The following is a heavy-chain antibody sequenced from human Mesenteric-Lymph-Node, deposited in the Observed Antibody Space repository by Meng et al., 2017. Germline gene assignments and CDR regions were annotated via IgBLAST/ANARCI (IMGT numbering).Heavy chain of an antibody. CDR2: IWYDGSNK. Sequence: QVQLVDAGGGVVQPGRSLRLSCAASGFTFSSYGMHWVRQSPGKGLEWVAVIWYDGSNKYYADSVKGRFTISRDNSKNTLYLQMNSLRAEDTAVYYCATGVGDYALVVYWGQGTLVTVSS. D-gene: IGHD4-17*01. J-gene: IGHJ4*02. CDR3: ATGVGDYALVVY. V-gene: IGHV3-33*01. CDR1: GFTFSSYG.